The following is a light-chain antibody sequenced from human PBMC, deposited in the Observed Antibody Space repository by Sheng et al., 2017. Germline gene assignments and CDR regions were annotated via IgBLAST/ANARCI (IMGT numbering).Light chain of an antibody. CDR2: LDS. CDR3: QAWDTSTAV. Sequence: SYELSQPPSVSVSPGQTANITCSGDRLGDEYASWYQQKPGQSPVLVIYLDSKRPSGIPDRFSGSNSENTATLTISGTQARDEADYYCQAWDTSTAVFGGGTKLTVL. CDR1: RLGDEY. V-gene: IGLV3-1*01. J-gene: IGLJ3*02.